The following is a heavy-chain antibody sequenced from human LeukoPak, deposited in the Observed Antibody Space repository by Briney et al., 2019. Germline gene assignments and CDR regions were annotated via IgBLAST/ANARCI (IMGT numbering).Heavy chain of an antibody. Sequence: PSETLSLTCTVSGGSISSYYWSWLRQPPGKGLEWIGYIYYSGSTNYNPSLKSRVTISVDTSKNQFSLKLSSVTAADTAVYYCARHWGYAFDIWGQGTMVTVSS. D-gene: IGHD3-16*01. V-gene: IGHV4-59*08. CDR2: IYYSGST. CDR1: GGSISSYY. CDR3: ARHWGYAFDI. J-gene: IGHJ3*02.